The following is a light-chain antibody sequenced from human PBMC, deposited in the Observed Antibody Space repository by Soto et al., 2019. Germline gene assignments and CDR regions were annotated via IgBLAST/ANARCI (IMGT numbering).Light chain of an antibody. CDR2: GAS. Sequence: ETVLTQSPGTLSLSPWERATLSCMASQSVSGNFLAWYQQKPGQTPRLIIYGASSRATGIPARFSGSGSGTDFTLTISSLEPEDFAVYFCQQRSNWPITFGQGTRLEI. CDR1: QSVSGNF. J-gene: IGKJ5*01. V-gene: IGKV3D-20*02. CDR3: QQRSNWPIT.